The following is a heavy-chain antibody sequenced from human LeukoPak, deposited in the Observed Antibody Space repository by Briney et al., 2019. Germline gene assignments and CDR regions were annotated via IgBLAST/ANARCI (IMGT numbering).Heavy chain of an antibody. V-gene: IGHV3-7*03. Sequence: GGSLRLSCAVSGFTISSDWMTWVRQAPGKGLEWVANIKDDGSESYYVDSVKGRFTISRDNTKNSLYLQMNSLRAEDTAVYYCARFPRDPWRFDYWGQGTLVTVSS. CDR2: IKDDGSES. D-gene: IGHD5-12*01. CDR3: ARFPRDPWRFDY. CDR1: GFTISSDW. J-gene: IGHJ4*02.